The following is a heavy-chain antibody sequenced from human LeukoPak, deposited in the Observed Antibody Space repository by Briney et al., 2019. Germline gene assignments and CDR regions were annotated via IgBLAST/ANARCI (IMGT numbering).Heavy chain of an antibody. CDR2: IWYDGSNK. CDR1: GFTFSSYG. D-gene: IGHD5-18*01. Sequence: GGSLRLSCAASGFTFSSYGTHWVRQAPGKGLEWVAVIWYDGSNKYYADSVKGRFTISRDNSKNTLYLQMNSLRAEDTAVYYCAKAWRGYSYGYDYFDYWGQGTLVTVSS. CDR3: AKAWRGYSYGYDYFDY. J-gene: IGHJ4*02. V-gene: IGHV3-33*06.